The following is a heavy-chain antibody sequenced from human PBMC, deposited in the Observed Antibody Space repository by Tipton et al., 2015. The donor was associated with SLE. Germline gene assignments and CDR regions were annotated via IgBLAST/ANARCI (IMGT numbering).Heavy chain of an antibody. D-gene: IGHD5-18*01. CDR2: IYYSGST. V-gene: IGHV4-34*01. CDR3: ARLGVDTAMAGDY. J-gene: IGHJ4*02. Sequence: TLSLTCAVYGGSFSGYYWSWIRQPPGKGLEWIGYIYYSGSTNYNPSLKSRVTISVDTSKNQFSLKLSSVTAADTAVYYCARLGVDTAMAGDYWGQGTLVTVSS. CDR1: GGSFSGYY.